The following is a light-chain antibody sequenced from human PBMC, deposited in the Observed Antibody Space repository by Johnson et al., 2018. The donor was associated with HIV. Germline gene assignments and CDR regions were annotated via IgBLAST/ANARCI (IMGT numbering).Light chain of an antibody. Sequence: QAVLTQPPSVSAAPGQKVTISCSGSSSNIGNNYVSWYQQLPGTAPKLLIYENNKRPSGIPDRFSGSKSGTSASLAITRLQPKDEADYSCQSYDNALSGSKVFGTGTEVTVL. CDR3: QSYDNALSGSKV. V-gene: IGLV1-51*02. CDR1: SSNIGNNY. CDR2: ENN. J-gene: IGLJ1*01.